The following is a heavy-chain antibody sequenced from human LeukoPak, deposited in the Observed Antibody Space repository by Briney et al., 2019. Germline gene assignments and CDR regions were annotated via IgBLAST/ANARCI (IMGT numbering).Heavy chain of an antibody. D-gene: IGHD3-10*01. Sequence: ASVNVSRKASGYTFTSYYVHWVRHAPGQGLEWMAIIDPSGDTASYAQKFQGRVTMTRDTSTSTVYMELSSLRSEDTAVYFCARGGSGSYLYYSDYWGQGALFTVSS. CDR1: GYTFTSYY. V-gene: IGHV1-46*01. CDR2: IDPSGDTA. CDR3: ARGGSGSYLYYSDY. J-gene: IGHJ4*02.